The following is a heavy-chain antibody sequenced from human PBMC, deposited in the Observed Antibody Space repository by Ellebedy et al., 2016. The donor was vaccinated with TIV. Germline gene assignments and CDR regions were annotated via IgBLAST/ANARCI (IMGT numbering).Heavy chain of an antibody. D-gene: IGHD3-22*01. CDR2: IIPIFGTA. CDR3: AREDNYYDSSGYFGNWFDP. CDR1: GGTFSSYA. Sequence: SVKVSXXASGGTFSSYAISWVRQAPGQGLEWMGGIIPIFGTANYAQKFQGRVTITADESTSTAYMELSSLRSEDTAVYYCAREDNYYDSSGYFGNWFDPWGQGTLVTVSS. V-gene: IGHV1-69*13. J-gene: IGHJ5*02.